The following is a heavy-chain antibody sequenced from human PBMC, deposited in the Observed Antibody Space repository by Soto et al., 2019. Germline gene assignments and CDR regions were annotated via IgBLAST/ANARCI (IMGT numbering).Heavy chain of an antibody. J-gene: IGHJ4*02. D-gene: IGHD3-10*01. CDR1: GFTFSSYA. Sequence: PGGSLRLSCAASGFTFSSYAMSWVRQAPGKGLEWVSAISGSGGSTYYADSVKGRFTISRDNSKNTLYLQMNSLRAEDTAVYYCAKDLRITMVRGVLDYWGQGTLVTVSS. CDR2: ISGSGGST. CDR3: AKDLRITMVRGVLDY. V-gene: IGHV3-23*01.